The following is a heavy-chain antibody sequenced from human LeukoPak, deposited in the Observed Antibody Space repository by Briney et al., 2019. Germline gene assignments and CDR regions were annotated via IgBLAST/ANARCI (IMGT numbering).Heavy chain of an antibody. D-gene: IGHD3-9*01. Sequence: GRSLRLSCAASGFTFSSYGMHWVRQAPGKGLEWVAFIRYDGSNKYYADSVKGRFTISRDNSKNTLYLQMNSLRAEDTAVYYCAEEGYYDILTGYYDPYYFDYWGQGTLVTVSS. CDR2: IRYDGSNK. V-gene: IGHV3-30*02. CDR1: GFTFSSYG. J-gene: IGHJ4*02. CDR3: AEEGYYDILTGYYDPYYFDY.